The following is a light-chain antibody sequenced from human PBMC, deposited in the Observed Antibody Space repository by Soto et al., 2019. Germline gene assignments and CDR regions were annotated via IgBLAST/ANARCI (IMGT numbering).Light chain of an antibody. CDR1: QSISSY. CDR2: AAS. J-gene: IGKJ1*01. CDR3: QQSYSTPRT. V-gene: IGKV1-39*01. Sequence: QMTQSTSSLSASVGDRVAITCRASQSISSYLNWYQQKPGKAPKLLIYAASSLQSGVPSRFSGSGSGTDFTLTISSLQPEDFATYYCQQSYSTPRTFGQGTKVAIK.